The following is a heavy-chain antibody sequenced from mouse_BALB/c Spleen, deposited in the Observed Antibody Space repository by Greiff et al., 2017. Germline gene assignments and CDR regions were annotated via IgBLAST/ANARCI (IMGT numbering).Heavy chain of an antibody. CDR2: INPGSGGT. J-gene: IGHJ1*01. Sequence: VQLQQSGAELVRPGTSVKVSCKASGYAFTNYLIEWVKQRPGQGLEWIGVINPGSGGTNYNEKFKGKATLTADKSSSTAYMQLSSLTSDDSAVYFCARTYGSSYVWYVWGAGTTVTVSS. D-gene: IGHD1-1*01. V-gene: IGHV1-54*01. CDR3: ARTYGSSYVWYV. CDR1: GYAFTNYL.